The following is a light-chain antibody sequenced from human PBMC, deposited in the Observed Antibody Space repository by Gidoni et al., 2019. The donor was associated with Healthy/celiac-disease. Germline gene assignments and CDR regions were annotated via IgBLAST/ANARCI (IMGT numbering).Light chain of an antibody. CDR3: QQRSNWPIT. J-gene: IGKJ5*01. CDR2: DAS. V-gene: IGKV3-11*01. CDR1: QSVSSY. Sequence: EIVLTQSPATLSLSPGERATLSCRASQSVSSYLAWYQPKPGQAPRLLIYDASNRATGIPARFSGSGSGTDFTLTISSLEPEDFAVYYCQQRSNWPITFGQXTRLEIK.